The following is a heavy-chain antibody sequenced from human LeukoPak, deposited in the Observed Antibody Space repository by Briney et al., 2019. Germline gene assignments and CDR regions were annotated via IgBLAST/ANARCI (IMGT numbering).Heavy chain of an antibody. Sequence: ASVKVSCKASGYTFTSYYMHWVRQAPGQGLEWMGIINPSCGSTSYAQKFQGRVTMTRDTSTSTVYMELSSLRSEDTAVYYCARRAWGARRGLSFDYWGQGTLVTVSS. CDR2: INPSCGST. V-gene: IGHV1-46*01. CDR1: GYTFTSYY. CDR3: ARRAWGARRGLSFDY. J-gene: IGHJ4*02. D-gene: IGHD1-26*01.